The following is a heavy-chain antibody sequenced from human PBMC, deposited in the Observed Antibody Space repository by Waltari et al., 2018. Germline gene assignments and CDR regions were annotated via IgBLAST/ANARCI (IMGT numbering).Heavy chain of an antibody. Sequence: VQLQESGPGRVKPSETLSPTFSASVGSISNSYCGWCRPSPGKGLEWIGYLSYRGHTNYNPSLKSRVTMSVDTSKKQCSRQLNSMTAADTAVYYCLRPGYSTSSYDWNFGLWGRGTLVTVSS. V-gene: IGHV4-59*01. CDR1: VGSISNSY. J-gene: IGHJ2*01. D-gene: IGHD2-2*01. CDR2: LSYRGHT. CDR3: LRPGYSTSSYDWNFGL.